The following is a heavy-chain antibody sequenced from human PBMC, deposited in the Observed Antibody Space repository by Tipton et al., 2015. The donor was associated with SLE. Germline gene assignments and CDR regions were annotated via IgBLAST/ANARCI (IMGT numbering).Heavy chain of an antibody. CDR1: GGSIRTGGYT. J-gene: IGHJ3*01. CDR2: IYHSGST. Sequence: TLSLTCAVSGGSIRTGGYTLSWIRQPPGKGLEWIGYIYHSGSTDYNPSLKRRVTISADRSKNQISLNLSSVTATDTAMYYCARGPNDAFDVWGPGTTVTVSS. V-gene: IGHV4-30-2*01. CDR3: ARGPNDAFDV.